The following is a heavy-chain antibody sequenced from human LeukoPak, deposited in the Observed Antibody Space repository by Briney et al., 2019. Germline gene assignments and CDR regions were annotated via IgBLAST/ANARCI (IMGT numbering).Heavy chain of an antibody. CDR1: GFTFSSYA. CDR2: ISGSGGST. J-gene: IGHJ4*02. CDR3: AKDGSSWYLFDY. Sequence: GGSLRLSCAASGFTFSSYAMSWVRQAPGKGLEWVSAISGSGGSTHYADSVKGRFTISRDNSKNTLYLQMNSLRAEDTAVYYCAKDGSSWYLFDYWGQGTLVTVSS. V-gene: IGHV3-23*01. D-gene: IGHD6-13*01.